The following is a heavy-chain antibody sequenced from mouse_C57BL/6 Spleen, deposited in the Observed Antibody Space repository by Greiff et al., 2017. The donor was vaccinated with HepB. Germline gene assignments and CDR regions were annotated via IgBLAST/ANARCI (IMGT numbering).Heavy chain of an antibody. CDR2: INPNNGGT. J-gene: IGHJ2*01. CDR3: ARRDYGNGDYFDY. D-gene: IGHD2-1*01. CDR1: GYTFTDYN. V-gene: IGHV1-18*01. Sequence: EVKLQESGPELVKPGASVKIPCKASGYTFTDYNMDWVKQSHGKSLEWIGDINPNNGGTIYNQKFKGKATLTVDKSSSTAYMELRSLTSEDTAVYYCARRDYGNGDYFDYWGQGTTLTVSS.